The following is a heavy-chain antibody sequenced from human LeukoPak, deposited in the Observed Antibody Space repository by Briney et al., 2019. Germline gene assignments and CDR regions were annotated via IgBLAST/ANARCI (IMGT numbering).Heavy chain of an antibody. V-gene: IGHV3-21*01. CDR3: ASTYDSSGYLGWFDP. D-gene: IGHD3-22*01. CDR1: GFTFSSYS. Sequence: GGSVRLICAASGFTFSSYSMNWVRQAPRKGLEWVSSISSSSSYIYYADSVKGRFTISRDNAKNSLYLQMNSLRAEDTAVYYCASTYDSSGYLGWFDPWGQGTLVTVSS. CDR2: ISSSSSYI. J-gene: IGHJ5*02.